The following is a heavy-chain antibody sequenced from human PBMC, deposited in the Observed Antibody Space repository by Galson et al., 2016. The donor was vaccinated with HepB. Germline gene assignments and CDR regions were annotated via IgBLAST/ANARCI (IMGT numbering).Heavy chain of an antibody. CDR1: GYPFTSHE. CDR2: ISPETGST. CDR3: AREEAGSGWYTPDKLFAP. Sequence: SVKVSCKASGYPFTSHEINWIRQASGQGLEWLGWISPETGSTDYARKFQGRVTMTRDTSTNTVYMELRTLRSDNTAIYYCAREEAGSGWYTPDKLFAPWGQGTLVTVTS. J-gene: IGHJ5*02. V-gene: IGHV1-8*02. D-gene: IGHD6-19*01.